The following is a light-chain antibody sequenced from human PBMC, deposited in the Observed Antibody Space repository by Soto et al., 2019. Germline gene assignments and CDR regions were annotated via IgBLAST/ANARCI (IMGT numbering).Light chain of an antibody. Sequence: DIQMTQSPSSLSASVVDKVTITCRASQRLNTYLSWYQKKPGEPPNLLLYTSSSLRSGVPSRFSGRGSGTDFTLTISSLQPEDLATYYCQQTYTTPWTFGQGTNVEIK. V-gene: IGKV1-39*01. CDR2: TSS. J-gene: IGKJ1*01. CDR3: QQTYTTPWT. CDR1: QRLNTY.